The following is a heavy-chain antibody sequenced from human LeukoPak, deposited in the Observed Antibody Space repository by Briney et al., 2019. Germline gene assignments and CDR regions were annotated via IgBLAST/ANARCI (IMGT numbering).Heavy chain of an antibody. CDR2: IYNSGTT. V-gene: IGHV4-4*07. CDR1: GGSFSSYY. Sequence: PSETLSLTCTVSGGSFSSYYWTWIRQPAGKGLEWIGRIYNSGTTNYSPSLESRATMSLDTSKNRSSLSLSSVTAADTAVYYCARDRLGATGHWRIDVWGRGTLVTVSS. J-gene: IGHJ2*01. CDR3: ARDRLGATGHWRIDV. D-gene: IGHD1-26*01.